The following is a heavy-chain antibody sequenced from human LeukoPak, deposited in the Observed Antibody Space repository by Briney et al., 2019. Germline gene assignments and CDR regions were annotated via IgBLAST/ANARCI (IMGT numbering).Heavy chain of an antibody. CDR3: ARHNVEDEKYSWFDP. CDR2: IYPGDSNI. D-gene: IGHD2/OR15-2a*01. CDR1: GYSFTNYW. V-gene: IGHV5-51*01. Sequence: GESLKISCKGSGYSFTNYWIGWVRQMPGKGLEWMGIIYPGDSNIRYSPSFQGQVTISADKSISTAYLQWSSLKASDTAMYYCARHNVEDEKYSWFDPWGQGTLVTVS. J-gene: IGHJ5*02.